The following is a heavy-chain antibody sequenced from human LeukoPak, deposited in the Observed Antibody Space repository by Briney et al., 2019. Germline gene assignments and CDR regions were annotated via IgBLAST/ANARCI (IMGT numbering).Heavy chain of an antibody. J-gene: IGHJ4*02. CDR1: GFTFSSYA. V-gene: IGHV3-23*01. Sequence: GGSLRLSCAASGFTFSSYAMSWVRQAPGKGLEWVSAISGSGGSTYYADSVKGRFTISRDNSKNTLYLQMNSLRAEDTAIYYCAKDRYPNSVEMATIFPDYWGQGTLVTVSS. CDR2: ISGSGGST. D-gene: IGHD5-24*01. CDR3: AKDRYPNSVEMATIFPDY.